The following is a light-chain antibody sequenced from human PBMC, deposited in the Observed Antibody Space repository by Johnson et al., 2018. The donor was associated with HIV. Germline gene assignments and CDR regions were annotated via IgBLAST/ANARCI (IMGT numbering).Light chain of an antibody. CDR2: QDS. CDR3: AAWDDNLTGSYV. J-gene: IGLJ1*01. CDR1: KLGDKY. V-gene: IGLV3-1*01. Sequence: VLTQPPSVSVSPGQTASITCSGDKLGDKYACWYQQKPGQSPVLVIYQDSKRPSGIPERFSGSKSGTSASLAISGLQAEDQADYYCAAWDDNLTGSYVFGTGTTVSGL.